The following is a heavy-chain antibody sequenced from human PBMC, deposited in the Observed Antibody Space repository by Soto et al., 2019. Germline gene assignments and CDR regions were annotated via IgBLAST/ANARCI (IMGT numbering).Heavy chain of an antibody. CDR2: ISYDGSNK. Sequence: QVQLVESGGGVVQPGRSLRLSCAASGFTFSSYGMHWVRQAPGKGLEWVAVISYDGSNKYYADSVKGRFTISRDNSKNTLYLQMNSRRAEDTAVYYCAKDQHIAVANWGQGTLVTVSS. CDR3: AKDQHIAVAN. D-gene: IGHD6-19*01. CDR1: GFTFSSYG. V-gene: IGHV3-30*18. J-gene: IGHJ4*02.